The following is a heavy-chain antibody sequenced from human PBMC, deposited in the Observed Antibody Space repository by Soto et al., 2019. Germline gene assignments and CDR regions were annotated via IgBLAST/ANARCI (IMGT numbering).Heavy chain of an antibody. CDR1: GFAFSSYW. J-gene: IGHJ5*02. D-gene: IGHD6-19*01. CDR3: IKASTVTGVGGYR. CDR2: ISSDGRNT. V-gene: IGHV3-74*01. Sequence: EVQLVESGGGLVQPGGSLRLSCAASGFAFSSYWMQWVRQAPGKGPVWVSRISSDGRNTTYADCVKGRFTISRDNAENTLHLQMTSLTDADTAVYYCIKASTVTGVGGYRWGQGTLVTVSS.